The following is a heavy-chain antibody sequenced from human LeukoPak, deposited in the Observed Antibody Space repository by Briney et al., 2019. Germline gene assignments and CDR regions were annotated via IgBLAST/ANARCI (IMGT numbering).Heavy chain of an antibody. D-gene: IGHD3-10*01. CDR2: ISSSGSTI. V-gene: IGHV3-48*04. Sequence: PWGTLTLSCAASGFTFIGHSMNWLRQAPGKGLEWVSYISSSGSTIYSADSVKGRFTISRDNAKNSLYLQMNSLRAEDTAVYYCARGGYTVRGVLITPDFDSWGQGTLVTVSS. J-gene: IGHJ4*02. CDR1: GFTFIGHS. CDR3: ARGGYTVRGVLITPDFDS.